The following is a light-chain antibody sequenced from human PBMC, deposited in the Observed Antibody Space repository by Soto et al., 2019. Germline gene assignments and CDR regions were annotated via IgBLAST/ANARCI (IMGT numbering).Light chain of an antibody. V-gene: IGLV2-23*02. CDR2: DVS. CDR3: CSYAGSSTRM. J-gene: IGLJ3*02. Sequence: QSVLTQPASVSGSPGQSITISCTGTSSDVGSYNHVSWYQQHPGKAPKLMIYDVSKRPSGVSNRFSGSKSGNTASLTISGLQAEDEADYYCCSYAGSSTRMFGGGTKLTVL. CDR1: SSDVGSYNH.